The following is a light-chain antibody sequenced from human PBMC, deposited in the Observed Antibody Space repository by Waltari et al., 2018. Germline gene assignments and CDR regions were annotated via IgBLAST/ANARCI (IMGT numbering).Light chain of an antibody. V-gene: IGLV2-14*03. CDR1: SSDVGGYNY. Sequence: QSALTQPASVSGSPGQSITISCTGTSSDVGGYNYASWYQQHPGATPKLIIFDANRRPSGVSHRFSGSKSGNTASLTISGLQAEDEADYYCGSYTTRATHVFGIGTKV. CDR2: DAN. J-gene: IGLJ1*01. CDR3: GSYTTRATHV.